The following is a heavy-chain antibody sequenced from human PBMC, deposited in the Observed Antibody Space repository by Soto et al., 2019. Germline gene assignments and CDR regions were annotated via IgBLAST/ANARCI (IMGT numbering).Heavy chain of an antibody. J-gene: IGHJ5*02. V-gene: IGHV1-69*01. Sequence: QVQLVQSGAEVKKPGSSVKVSCKASGGTFSSYAISWVRQAPGQGLEWMGGIIPIFGTANYAQKFQGRVTITADESTSTAYMELSSLRSEDTAVYYCARGGVHCSSTSCYEWWFDPWGQGTLVTVSS. CDR3: ARGGVHCSSTSCYEWWFDP. CDR2: IIPIFGTA. CDR1: GGTFSSYA. D-gene: IGHD2-2*01.